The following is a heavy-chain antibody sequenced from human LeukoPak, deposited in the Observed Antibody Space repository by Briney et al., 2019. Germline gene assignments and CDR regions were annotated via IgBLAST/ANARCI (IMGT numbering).Heavy chain of an antibody. V-gene: IGHV3-21*01. J-gene: IGHJ3*02. CDR2: ISSSSSYI. D-gene: IGHD2-2*01. CDR3: ARPSRGGYCSSTSCFLDAFDI. CDR1: GFTFSSYS. Sequence: GGSLRLSCAASGFTFSSYSMNWVRQAPGKGLEWVSSISSSSSYIYYADSVKGRFTISRDNAKNSLYLQMNSLRAEDTAVYYCARPSRGGYCSSTSCFLDAFDIWGQGTMVTVSS.